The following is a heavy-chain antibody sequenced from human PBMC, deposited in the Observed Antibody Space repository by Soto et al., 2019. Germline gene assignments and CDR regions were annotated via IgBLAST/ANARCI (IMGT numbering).Heavy chain of an antibody. CDR2: ISHTGST. V-gene: IGHV4-30-2*01. CDR1: GGSITSGNSYS. D-gene: IGHD2-15*01. CDR3: ARAGATYCGTWFEP. J-gene: IGHJ5*02. Sequence: SETLSLTCAVSGGSITSGNSYSWSWIRQPPGKGLEWIGSISHTGSTSYNPSLKSRLTMSVDKSKNQFSLRLSSETAADMAVYYWARAGATYCGTWFEPWGQGILVTVAS.